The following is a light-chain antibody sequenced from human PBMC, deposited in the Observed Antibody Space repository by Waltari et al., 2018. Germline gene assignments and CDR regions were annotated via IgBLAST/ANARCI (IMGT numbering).Light chain of an antibody. CDR2: EDN. Sequence: QSALTQPASVSGSPGQSITISCTGTSSDVGSYNLVSWYQQHTGKAPKLMIYEDNKRPSGVSNRFSGSKSGNTASLTISGLQAEDEADYYCCSYAGSAIWVFGGGTKLTVL. CDR1: SSDVGSYNL. CDR3: CSYAGSAIWV. V-gene: IGLV2-23*01. J-gene: IGLJ3*02.